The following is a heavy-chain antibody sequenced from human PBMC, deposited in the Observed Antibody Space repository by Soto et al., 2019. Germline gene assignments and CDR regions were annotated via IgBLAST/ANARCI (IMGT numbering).Heavy chain of an antibody. J-gene: IGHJ4*02. CDR1: GGSISSYY. D-gene: IGHD3-10*01. CDR3: ARGFQGYYGSGSYYSDFDY. Sequence: PSETLSLTCTVSGGSISSYYWSWIRQPPGKGLEWVGYIYYSGSTNYNPSLKSRVTISVDTSKNQFSLKLSSVTAADTAVYYCARGFQGYYGSGSYYSDFDYWGQGTLVTVSS. CDR2: IYYSGST. V-gene: IGHV4-59*01.